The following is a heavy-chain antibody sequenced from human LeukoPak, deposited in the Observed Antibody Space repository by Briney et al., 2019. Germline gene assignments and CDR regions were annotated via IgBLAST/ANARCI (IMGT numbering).Heavy chain of an antibody. V-gene: IGHV3-23*01. CDR3: AKERWTTTAFGY. Sequence: GGSLRLSCAASGFTFSTYAMSWVRQAPGKGLEWVSAISGSGGRTYYADSVKGRFTISRDNSKDTLYLQMNSLRAEDTAVDYCAKERWTTTAFGYWGQGTLVTISS. D-gene: IGHD4-23*01. J-gene: IGHJ4*02. CDR1: GFTFSTYA. CDR2: ISGSGGRT.